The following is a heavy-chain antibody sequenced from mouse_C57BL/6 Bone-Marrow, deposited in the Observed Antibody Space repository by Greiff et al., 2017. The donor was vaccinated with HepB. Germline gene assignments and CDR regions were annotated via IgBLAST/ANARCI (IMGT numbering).Heavy chain of an antibody. CDR1: GYSITSGYY. V-gene: IGHV3-6*01. D-gene: IGHD1-1*01. Sequence: EVQRVESGPGLVKPSQSLSLTCSVTGYSITSGYYWNWIRQFPGNKLEWMGYISYDGSNNYNPSLKNLISITRDTSKNQFFLKLNSVTTEDTATYYCAREGSSFYYYAMDYWGQGTSVTVSS. CDR3: AREGSSFYYYAMDY. CDR2: ISYDGSN. J-gene: IGHJ4*01.